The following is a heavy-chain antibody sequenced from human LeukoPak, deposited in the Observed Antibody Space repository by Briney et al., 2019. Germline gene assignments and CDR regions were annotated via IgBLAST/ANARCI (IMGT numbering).Heavy chain of an antibody. CDR1: GGSISSSSYY. D-gene: IGHD6-19*01. CDR2: IYYSGST. V-gene: IGHV4-39*01. CDR3: ARQGQSYSSGWYSTNY. J-gene: IGHJ4*02. Sequence: SETLSLTCTVSGGSISSSSYYWGWIRQPPGKGLEWIGSIYYSGSTYYNPSLKSRVTISVDTSKNQFSLKLNSVTATDTAVYYCARQGQSYSSGWYSTNYWGQGTLVTVPS.